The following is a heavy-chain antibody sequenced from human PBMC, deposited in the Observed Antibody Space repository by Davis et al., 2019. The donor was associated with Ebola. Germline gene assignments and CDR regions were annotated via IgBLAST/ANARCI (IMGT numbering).Heavy chain of an antibody. V-gene: IGHV4-4*02. J-gene: IGHJ6*04. CDR3: ARGFTYSSSWYGVRGMDV. D-gene: IGHD6-13*01. Sequence: MPGGSLRLSCAVSGGSFTSSNWWSWVRQPPGKGLEWIGEIFHSGSTNYNPSLKSRVTISIDKSRNQFSLRLSSVTAADTAVYYCARGFTYSSSWYGVRGMDVWGKGTTVTVSS. CDR2: IFHSGST. CDR1: GGSFTSSNW.